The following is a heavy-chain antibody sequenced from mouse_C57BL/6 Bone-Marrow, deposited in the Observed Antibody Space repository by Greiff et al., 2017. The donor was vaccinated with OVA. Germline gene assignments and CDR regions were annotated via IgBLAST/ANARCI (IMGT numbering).Heavy chain of an antibody. J-gene: IGHJ3*01. CDR2: ISYDGSN. CDR3: ARGDYYGSTRFAY. Sequence: EVQRVESGPGLVKPSQSLSLTCSVTGYSITSGYYWNWIRQFPGNKLEWMGYISYDGSNNYNPSLKNRISITRDTSKNQFFLKLNSVTTEDTATYYCARGDYYGSTRFAYWGQGTLVTVSA. CDR1: GYSITSGYY. V-gene: IGHV3-6*01. D-gene: IGHD1-1*01.